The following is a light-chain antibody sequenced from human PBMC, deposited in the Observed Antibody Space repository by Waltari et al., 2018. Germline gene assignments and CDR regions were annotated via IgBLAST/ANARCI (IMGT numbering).Light chain of an antibody. CDR3: QQSYSTPRGYT. V-gene: IGKV1-39*01. J-gene: IGKJ2*01. Sequence: DIQMTQSPSSLSASVGDRVTLTCRASQSISSYLNWYQQKPGKAPKLLIYAASSLQSGVPSRFSGSGSGTDFTLTISSLQPEDFATYYCQQSYSTPRGYTFGQGTKLEIK. CDR2: AAS. CDR1: QSISSY.